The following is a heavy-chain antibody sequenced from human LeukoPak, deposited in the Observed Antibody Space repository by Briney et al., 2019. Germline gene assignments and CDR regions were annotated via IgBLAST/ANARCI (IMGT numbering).Heavy chain of an antibody. CDR2: INTYTGDP. Sequence: ASVKVSCKASGYSFTTYTMNWVRQAPGQGLELMGWINTYTGDPTYAQGFTGRFVFSLDTSVSTAYLQINSLRAEDTAVYYCARKKVEPDRYFDFWGQGTLVTVSS. D-gene: IGHD1-14*01. V-gene: IGHV7-4-1*02. CDR1: GYSFTTYT. CDR3: ARKKVEPDRYFDF. J-gene: IGHJ4*02.